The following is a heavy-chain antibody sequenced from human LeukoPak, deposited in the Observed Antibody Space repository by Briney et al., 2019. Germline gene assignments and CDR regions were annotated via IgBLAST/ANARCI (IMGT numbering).Heavy chain of an antibody. J-gene: IGHJ5*02. Sequence: SGGSLRLSCAASGFIFSNFWMHWVRQAPGKGLVWVSRIKTDGSSINYADSVKGRFTISRDNAKNTVYLQMNSLRAEDTAVYYCTRNYISGSYGRFDPWGQGTLVTVSS. V-gene: IGHV3-74*01. D-gene: IGHD3-10*01. CDR3: TRNYISGSYGRFDP. CDR1: GFIFSNFW. CDR2: IKTDGSSI.